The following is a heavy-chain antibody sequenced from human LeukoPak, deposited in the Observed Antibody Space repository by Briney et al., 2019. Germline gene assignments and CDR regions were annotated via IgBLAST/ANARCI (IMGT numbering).Heavy chain of an antibody. V-gene: IGHV3-11*04. CDR1: GFIFSDYY. D-gene: IGHD3-22*01. CDR3: ARVAMYYYDSSGYYYEDY. J-gene: IGHJ4*02. CDR2: ISNTGSAI. Sequence: KSGGSLRLSCAASGFIFSDYYMSWIRQPPGKGLEWISYISNTGSAIYYADSVKGRLTVSRDNAKNSLYLQMNSLRAEDTAVYYCARVAMYYYDSSGYYYEDYWGQGTLVTVSS.